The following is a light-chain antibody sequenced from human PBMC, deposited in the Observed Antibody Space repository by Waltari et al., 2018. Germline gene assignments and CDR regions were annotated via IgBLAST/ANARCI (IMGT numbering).Light chain of an antibody. CDR1: QSLFSSSNSKTY. J-gene: IGKJ2*02. V-gene: IGKV4-1*01. CDR3: QQYATTPRT. CDR2: WAS. Sequence: DIVMTQSPDSLAVSLGERATINCKSSQSLFSSSNSKTYIAWYQHIPGQPPKVLIYWASIRASGVPDRFSGSGSGTDFTLTISSLQAEDVAVYYCQQYATTPRTFGQGTKLEIK.